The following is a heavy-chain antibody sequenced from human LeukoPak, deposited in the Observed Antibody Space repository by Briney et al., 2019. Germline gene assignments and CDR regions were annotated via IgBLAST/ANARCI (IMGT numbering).Heavy chain of an antibody. Sequence: GGSLRLSCAASGFTFSDYWMTWVHQAPGKGLEWVANIKQDGSEKFYVDSVKGRFTISRDTAKNSVFLQINSLRDEDTAVYYCAIMTTYYDSSAYYPFQHWGQGTLVTVSS. J-gene: IGHJ1*01. V-gene: IGHV3-7*01. CDR3: AIMTTYYDSSAYYPFQH. D-gene: IGHD3-22*01. CDR1: GFTFSDYW. CDR2: IKQDGSEK.